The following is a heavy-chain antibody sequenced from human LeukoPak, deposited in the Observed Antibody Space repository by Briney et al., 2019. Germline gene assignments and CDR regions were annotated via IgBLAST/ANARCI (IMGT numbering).Heavy chain of an antibody. V-gene: IGHV3-21*01. J-gene: IGHJ6*02. CDR2: ISSSSSYI. Sequence: GGSLRLSCAASGFTFSSYSMNWVRQAPGKGLEWVSSISSSSSYIYYADSVKGRFTISRDNAKNSLYLQMNSLRAEDTAVYYCARDTPYSSSCYVDYYYYYGMDVWGQGTTVTVSS. D-gene: IGHD6-13*01. CDR3: ARDTPYSSSCYVDYYYYYGMDV. CDR1: GFTFSSYS.